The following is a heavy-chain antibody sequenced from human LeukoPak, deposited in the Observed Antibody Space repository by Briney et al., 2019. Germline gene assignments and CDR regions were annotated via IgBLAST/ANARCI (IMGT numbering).Heavy chain of an antibody. V-gene: IGHV3-30-3*02. CDR1: GFTFSSYA. J-gene: IGHJ4*02. Sequence: PGGSLRLSCAAFGFTFSSYAMHWVRQAPGKGLEWVAVISYDGSNKYYADSVKGRFTISRDNSKNTLYLQMNSLRAEDTAVYYCVKRAGTGTTRYFDYWGQGTLVTVSS. CDR2: ISYDGSNK. D-gene: IGHD1-7*01. CDR3: VKRAGTGTTRYFDY.